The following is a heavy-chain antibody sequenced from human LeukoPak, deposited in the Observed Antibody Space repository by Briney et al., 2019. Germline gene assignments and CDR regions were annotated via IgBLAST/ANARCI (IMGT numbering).Heavy chain of an antibody. Sequence: GGSLRLSCAASGFTFSSYAMTWVRQAPGKGLEWVSGISTRGGATSYADSVQGRFTISRDNSKNTLYLQMNSLRAEDTAVYYCAKGHTSYWYLFDQWGQGTLVTVSS. CDR3: AKGHTSYWYLFDQ. CDR1: GFTFSSYA. D-gene: IGHD6-13*01. J-gene: IGHJ4*02. V-gene: IGHV3-23*01. CDR2: ISTRGGAT.